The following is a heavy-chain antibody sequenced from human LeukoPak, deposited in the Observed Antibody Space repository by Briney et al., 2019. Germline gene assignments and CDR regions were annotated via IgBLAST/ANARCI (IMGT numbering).Heavy chain of an antibody. Sequence: SETLSLTCTVSGDSSISSSYYWGWIRQPPGKGLEWIGSISYSGSTYYNPSLKSRVTISVDTSKNQFSLKLSSVTAADTAVYYCASSGGTPFFFPRSVFFDYWGQGTLVTVSS. V-gene: IGHV4-39*07. CDR2: ISYSGST. CDR1: GDSSISSSYY. D-gene: IGHD1-1*01. CDR3: ASSGGTPFFFPRSVFFDY. J-gene: IGHJ4*02.